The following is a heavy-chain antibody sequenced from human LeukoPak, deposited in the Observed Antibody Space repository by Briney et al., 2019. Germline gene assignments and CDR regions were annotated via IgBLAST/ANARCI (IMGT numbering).Heavy chain of an antibody. V-gene: IGHV3-48*01. CDR2: ISITSCTI. D-gene: IGHD5-18*01. CDR1: GFPFRSYS. Sequence: PGGXXXLSCAASGFPFRSYSMNWVRQAPGKGLEWVSYISITSCTIYYADSVKARFTISRDNAKNSLYLQMNSLRAGDTAVYYCARALRAYSYGTFDYWGQGTLVTVSS. J-gene: IGHJ4*02. CDR3: ARALRAYSYGTFDY.